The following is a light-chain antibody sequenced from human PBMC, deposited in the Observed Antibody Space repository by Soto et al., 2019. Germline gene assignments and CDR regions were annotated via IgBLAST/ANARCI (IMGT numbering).Light chain of an antibody. CDR1: QSISSW. J-gene: IGKJ5*01. CDR3: QQGDSFPIT. CDR2: AAS. V-gene: IGKV1-12*01. Sequence: DIQMTQSPSSVSASVGDRVTITCRASQSISSWLAWYQQKPGEVPKLLIHAASSLQSGVPSRFSGGGSGTDFTLTISSLQPEDFATYYCQQGDSFPITFGQGTRLEMK.